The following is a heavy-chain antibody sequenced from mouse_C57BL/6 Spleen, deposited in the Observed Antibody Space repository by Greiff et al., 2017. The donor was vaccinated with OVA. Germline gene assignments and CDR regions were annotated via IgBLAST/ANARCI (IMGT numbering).Heavy chain of an antibody. V-gene: IGHV1-64*01. Sequence: QVQLQQSGAELVKPGASVKLSCKASGYTFTSYWMHWVKQRPGQGLEWIGMIHPNSGSTNDNEKYKSKATLTVDKSSSTAYMQLSSLTSEDSAVYYCASGPAWFAYWGQGTLVTVSA. J-gene: IGHJ3*01. CDR2: IHPNSGST. CDR1: GYTFTSYW. CDR3: ASGPAWFAY.